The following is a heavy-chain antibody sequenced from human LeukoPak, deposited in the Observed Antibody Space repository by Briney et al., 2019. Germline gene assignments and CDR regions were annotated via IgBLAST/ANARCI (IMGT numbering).Heavy chain of an antibody. D-gene: IGHD2-15*01. V-gene: IGHV5-51*01. CDR3: ARQVPGCSGGSCYTGWFDP. J-gene: IGHJ5*02. CDR1: GSNFASYW. CDR2: IYLGDSDT. Sequence: GASLKISCKGSGSNFASYWIGWVRQMPGKGLEWMGIIYLGDSDTRYSPSFQGQVTISADKSINTAYLQWSSLKASDTAMYYCARQVPGCSGGSCYTGWFDPWGQGTLVTVSS.